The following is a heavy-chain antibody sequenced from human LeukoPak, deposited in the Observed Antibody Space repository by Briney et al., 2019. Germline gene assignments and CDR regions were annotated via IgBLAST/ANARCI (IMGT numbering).Heavy chain of an antibody. J-gene: IGHJ4*02. V-gene: IGHV3-48*04. CDR1: GFTFSSYG. CDR2: ISWNSFTI. CDR3: ARRWSFDY. Sequence: GGSLRLSCAASGFTFSSYGMSWVRQAPGKGLEWVSSISWNSFTIGYADSVKGRFTISRDNAKNSLYLQMNSLRPEDTAVYYCARRWSFDYWGQGTLVTVSS. D-gene: IGHD6-13*01.